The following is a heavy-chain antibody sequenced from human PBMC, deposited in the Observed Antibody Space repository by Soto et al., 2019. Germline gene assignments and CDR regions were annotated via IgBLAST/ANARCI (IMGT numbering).Heavy chain of an antibody. CDR1: GCTFSSYG. CDR2: IWYDGSNK. CDR3: ARDGWQWLGRVLENFDY. J-gene: IGHJ4*02. V-gene: IGHV3-33*01. D-gene: IGHD6-19*01. Sequence: GGSLRLSCAASGCTFSSYGMHWVRQAPGKGLEWVAVIWYDGSNKYYADSVKGRFTISRDNSKNTLYLQMNSLRAEDTAVYYCARDGWQWLGRVLENFDYWGQGTLVTVSS.